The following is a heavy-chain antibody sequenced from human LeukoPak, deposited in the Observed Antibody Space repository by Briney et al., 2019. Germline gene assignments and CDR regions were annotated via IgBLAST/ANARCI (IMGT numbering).Heavy chain of an antibody. CDR1: GFTFNTYT. J-gene: IGHJ6*04. Sequence: GGSLRLSCAASGFTFNTYTMNWVRQAPGKGLEWVSSISSGTSYIYYADSVKGRFTISRDNAKNSLYLQMNSLRAEDTAVYYCAELGITMIGGVWGKGTTVTISS. CDR3: AELGITMIGGV. CDR2: ISSGTSYI. V-gene: IGHV3-21*01. D-gene: IGHD3-10*02.